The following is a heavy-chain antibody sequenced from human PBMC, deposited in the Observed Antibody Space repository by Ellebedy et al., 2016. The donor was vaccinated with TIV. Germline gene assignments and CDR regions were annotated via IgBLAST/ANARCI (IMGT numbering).Heavy chain of an antibody. CDR2: ISSSSSIT. D-gene: IGHD6-19*01. V-gene: IGHV3-11*01. CDR1: GFTFSDHY. J-gene: IGHJ4*02. Sequence: GGSLRLSCAASGFTFSDHYMSWIRQAPGKGLEWVSYISSSSSITYYADSVKGRFTISRDNANNSLYLQMNSLRVEDTAVYYCAGSGWLAYWGQGTLVTVSS. CDR3: AGSGWLAY.